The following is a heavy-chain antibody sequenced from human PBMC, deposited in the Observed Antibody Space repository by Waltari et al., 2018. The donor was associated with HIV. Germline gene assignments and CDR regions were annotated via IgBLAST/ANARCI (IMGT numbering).Heavy chain of an antibody. D-gene: IGHD5-12*01. CDR3: ARDPADSGYDWYYYYGMDV. Sequence: QVQLQESGPGLVKPSQTLSLTCTVSGGSISSGSYYWSWIRQPAGKGLEWIGRIYTSGSTNYNPSLKSRVTISVDTSKNQFSLKLSSVTAADTAVYYCARDPADSGYDWYYYYGMDVWGQGTTVTVSS. CDR1: GGSISSGSYY. CDR2: IYTSGST. J-gene: IGHJ6*02. V-gene: IGHV4-61*02.